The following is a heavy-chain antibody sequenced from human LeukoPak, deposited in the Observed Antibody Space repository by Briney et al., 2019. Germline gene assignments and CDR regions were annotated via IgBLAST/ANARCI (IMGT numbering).Heavy chain of an antibody. J-gene: IGHJ4*02. Sequence: PGGSLRLSCAASGFTFSSYGMSWVRQAPGKGLEWVSSISSSSSYIYYADSVKGRFTISRDNAKNSLYLQMNSLRAEDTAVYYCARDSSAIPRDYWGQGTLVTVSS. CDR3: ARDSSAIPRDY. D-gene: IGHD6-6*01. CDR1: GFTFSSYG. V-gene: IGHV3-21*01. CDR2: ISSSSSYI.